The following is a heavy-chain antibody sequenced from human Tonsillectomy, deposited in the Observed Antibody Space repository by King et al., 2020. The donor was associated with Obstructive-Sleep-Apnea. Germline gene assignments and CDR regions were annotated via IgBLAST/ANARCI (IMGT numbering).Heavy chain of an antibody. D-gene: IGHD3-10*01. CDR3: ASRYGSGSYYKGGLGY. CDR1: GGSISSYY. Sequence: QLQESGPGLVKPSETLSLTCTVSGGSISSYYWSWIRQPPGKGLEWIGYIYYSGSTNYNPSLKSRVTISVETSRNQFSLKLSSVTAADTAVYYCASRYGSGSYYKGGLGYWGQGTLVTVSS. CDR2: IYYSGST. V-gene: IGHV4-59*08. J-gene: IGHJ4*02.